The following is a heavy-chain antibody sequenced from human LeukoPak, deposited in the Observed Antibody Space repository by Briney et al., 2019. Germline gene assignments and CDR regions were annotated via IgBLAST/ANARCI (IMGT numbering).Heavy chain of an antibody. V-gene: IGHV4-59*01. CDR2: IYYSGST. J-gene: IGHJ5*02. D-gene: IGHD3-10*01. Sequence: SETLSLTCTVSGGPISSYYWSWIRQPPGKGLEWIGYIYYSGSTNYNPSLKSRVTISVDTSKNQFSLKLSSVTAADTAVYYCARENYYGSGSYWVDWFDPWGQGTLVTVSS. CDR1: GGPISSYY. CDR3: ARENYYGSGSYWVDWFDP.